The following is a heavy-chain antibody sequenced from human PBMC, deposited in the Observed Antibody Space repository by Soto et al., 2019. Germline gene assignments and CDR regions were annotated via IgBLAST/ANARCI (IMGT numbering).Heavy chain of an antibody. D-gene: IGHD3-3*01. V-gene: IGHV1-3*01. Sequence: ASVKVSCKASGYTFTSYAMHWVRQALGQRLEWMGWINAGNGNTKYSQKFQDRVTITRDTSASTAYMELSSLRSEDTAVYYCARVYPLEGWDFWSGYPPDDFDIWGQGTMVTVSS. CDR1: GYTFTSYA. CDR2: INAGNGNT. J-gene: IGHJ3*02. CDR3: ARVYPLEGWDFWSGYPPDDFDI.